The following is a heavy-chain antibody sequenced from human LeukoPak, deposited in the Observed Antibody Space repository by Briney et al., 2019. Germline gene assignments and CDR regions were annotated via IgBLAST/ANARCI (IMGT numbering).Heavy chain of an antibody. CDR2: INHSGST. CDR3: ARMAQYDVLTGYPPGDY. J-gene: IGHJ4*02. CDR1: GGSFSGYY. D-gene: IGHD3-9*01. V-gene: IGHV4-34*01. Sequence: PSETLSLTCAVYGGSFSGYYWSWIRQPPGKGLEWIGEINHSGSTNYNPSLKSRVTISVDTSKKYFSLKLSSVTAADTAVYYCARMAQYDVLTGYPPGDYWGQGTLVTVSS.